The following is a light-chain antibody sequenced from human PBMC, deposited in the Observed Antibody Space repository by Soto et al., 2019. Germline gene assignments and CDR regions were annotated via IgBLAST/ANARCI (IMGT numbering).Light chain of an antibody. V-gene: IGLV2-14*01. CDR1: SSDVGDYSY. CDR2: EVS. CDR3: SSYTRSSTWV. Sequence: QSALTQPASVSGSPGQSITISCTGTSSDVGDYSYVSWYQQHPGKAPKLMIYEVSYRPSGVSNRFSGSKSGNTASLTISGLQAEDEADYYCSSYTRSSTWVFGGGPKLTVL. J-gene: IGLJ3*02.